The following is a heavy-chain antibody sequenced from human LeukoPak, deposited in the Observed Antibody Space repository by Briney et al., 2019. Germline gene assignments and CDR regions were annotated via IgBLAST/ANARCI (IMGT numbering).Heavy chain of an antibody. CDR3: ANTGVFGGYRESYYFDY. Sequence: GGSLRLSCAASGFTFSSYAMSWVRQAPGKGLEWVSAISGSGGSTYYADSVKGRFTISRDNSRNTLYLQMSSLRAEDTAVYYCANTGVFGGYRESYYFDYWGQGTLVTVSS. V-gene: IGHV3-23*01. CDR2: ISGSGGST. D-gene: IGHD3-10*01. J-gene: IGHJ4*02. CDR1: GFTFSSYA.